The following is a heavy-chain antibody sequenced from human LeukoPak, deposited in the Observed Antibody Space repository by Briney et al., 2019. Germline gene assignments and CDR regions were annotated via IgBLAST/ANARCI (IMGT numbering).Heavy chain of an antibody. CDR1: GFTFSSYA. V-gene: IGHV3-30*04. CDR3: ARDLYSGLIAYAFDI. D-gene: IGHD5-12*01. CDR2: ISYDGSNK. Sequence: GGSLRLSCAASGFTFSSYAVHWVRQAPGKGLEWVTIISYDGSNKYYADSVKGRFTISRDNSKNTLYLQLNSLRTEDTAVYYCARDLYSGLIAYAFDIWGQGTMVTVSS. J-gene: IGHJ3*02.